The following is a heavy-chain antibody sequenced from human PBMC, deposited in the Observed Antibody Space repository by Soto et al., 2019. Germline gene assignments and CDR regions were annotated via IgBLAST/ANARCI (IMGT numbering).Heavy chain of an antibody. Sequence: QVQLQESGPGLVKPSQTLSLTCTVSGGSISSGGYYWSWIRQHPGKGLEWIGYIYYSGSTYYNPSLKSRVTISVDTTKNQFSLKLSSVTAADTAVYYCVRDGADSSGYYGMDVWGQGTTVTVSS. CDR3: VRDGADSSGYYGMDV. V-gene: IGHV4-31*03. CDR1: GGSISSGGYY. CDR2: IYYSGST. J-gene: IGHJ6*02. D-gene: IGHD3-22*01.